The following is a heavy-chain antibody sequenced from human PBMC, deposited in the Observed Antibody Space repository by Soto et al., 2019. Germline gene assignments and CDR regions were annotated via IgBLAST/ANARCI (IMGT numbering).Heavy chain of an antibody. CDR2: IYYSGST. Sequence: SETLSLTCTVSGGSIRSGGYYLSWIRQHPGKGLEWIGYIYYSGSTYYNPSLKSRVTISVDTSKNQFSLKLSSVTAADTAVYYCARAQDEAVAFDYWGQGTLVTVSS. CDR1: GGSIRSGGYY. J-gene: IGHJ4*02. V-gene: IGHV4-31*03. D-gene: IGHD6-19*01. CDR3: ARAQDEAVAFDY.